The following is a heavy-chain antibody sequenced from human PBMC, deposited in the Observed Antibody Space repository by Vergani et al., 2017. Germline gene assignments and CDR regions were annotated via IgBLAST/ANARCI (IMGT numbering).Heavy chain of an antibody. V-gene: IGHV3-30*02. D-gene: IGHD5-12*01. CDR2: IRYDGNNI. CDR1: GFPFSSYA. J-gene: IGHJ3*02. CDR3: AKVKSGNDQDGFDI. Sequence: QVQLVESGGGVVQPGGSLRLSCAASGFPFSSYAMHWLRQGPGKGLEWVAFIRYDGNNIYYADSVKGRFTISRDNSKNTLFLQMNSLRTEDTAVYYCAKVKSGNDQDGFDIWGQGTLVTVSS.